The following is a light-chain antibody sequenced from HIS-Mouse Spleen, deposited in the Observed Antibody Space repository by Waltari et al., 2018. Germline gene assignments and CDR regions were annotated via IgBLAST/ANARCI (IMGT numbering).Light chain of an antibody. CDR2: GAS. Sequence: DIVMTQSPDSLAVSLGERATINCKSSQSVLYSSNNKNYLAWYQQKPGPPPKLLIYGASTRESGVPDRFSGSGSGKDFTLTISSLQAEDVAVYYCQQYYSTPWTFGQGTKVEIK. CDR3: QQYYSTPWT. CDR1: QSVLYSSNNKNY. J-gene: IGKJ1*01. V-gene: IGKV4-1*01.